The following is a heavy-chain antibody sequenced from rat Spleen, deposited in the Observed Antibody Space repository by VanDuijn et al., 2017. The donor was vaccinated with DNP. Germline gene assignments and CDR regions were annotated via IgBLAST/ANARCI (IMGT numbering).Heavy chain of an antibody. CDR3: AIQLGVFDY. J-gene: IGHJ2*01. D-gene: IGHD5-1*01. Sequence: EVQLQESGPGLVKPSQSLSLTCSVTAYSITSTYRWNWIRKFPGNELEWMGYINNAGSTNYNPSLKGRFSITRDTSKNQFFLQVNSVTPEDTATYYCAIQLGVFDYWDQGVMVTVSS. V-gene: IGHV3-3*01. CDR1: AYSITSTYR. CDR2: INNAGST.